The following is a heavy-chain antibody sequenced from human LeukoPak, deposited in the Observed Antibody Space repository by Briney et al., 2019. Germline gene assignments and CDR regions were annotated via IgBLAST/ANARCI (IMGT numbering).Heavy chain of an antibody. CDR3: AKSGPYDSSGYYVYYYYGMDV. Sequence: PGGSLRLSCAASGFTFSSNGMHWARQAPGNGLEWVAVISYDGSNKYYADSVKGRFTISRDNSKNTLYLQMNSLRAEDTAVYYCAKSGPYDSSGYYVYYYYGMDVWGQGTTVTVSS. CDR1: GFTFSSNG. V-gene: IGHV3-30*18. D-gene: IGHD3-22*01. CDR2: ISYDGSNK. J-gene: IGHJ6*02.